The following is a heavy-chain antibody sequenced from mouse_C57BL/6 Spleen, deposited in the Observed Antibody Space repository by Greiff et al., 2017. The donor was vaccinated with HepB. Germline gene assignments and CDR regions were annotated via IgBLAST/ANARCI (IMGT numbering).Heavy chain of an antibody. V-gene: IGHV1-55*01. J-gene: IGHJ3*01. CDR2: IYPGSGST. Sequence: QVQLQQSGAELVKPGASVKMSCKASGYTFTSYWITWVKQRPGQGLEWIGDIYPGSGSTNYNEKFKSKATLTVDTSSSTAYMQLSSLTSEDSAVYYCARWMGDYAPFAYWGQGTLVTVSA. CDR3: ARWMGDYAPFAY. CDR1: GYTFTSYW. D-gene: IGHD2-4*01.